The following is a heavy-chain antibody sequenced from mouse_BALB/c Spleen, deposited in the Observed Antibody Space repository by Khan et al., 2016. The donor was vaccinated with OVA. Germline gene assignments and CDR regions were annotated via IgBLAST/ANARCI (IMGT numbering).Heavy chain of an antibody. CDR3: TRSYDSYYLDY. V-gene: IGHV1-5*01. CDR1: GYSFTSYW. J-gene: IGHJ2*01. CDR2: IYPGISDT. Sequence: VQLKQSGTVLARPGASVKMSCKASGYSFTSYWMHWVQQRPGQGLEWIGAIYPGISDTRYNQNFKGKATLTAVSSASTAYMEFNSLTNEDSAVYYCTRSYDSYYLDYWGQGTTLTVSS. D-gene: IGHD2-4*01.